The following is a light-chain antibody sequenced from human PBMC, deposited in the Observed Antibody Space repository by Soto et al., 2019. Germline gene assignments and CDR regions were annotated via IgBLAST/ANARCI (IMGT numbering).Light chain of an antibody. CDR1: QSVNSNY. Sequence: EIVLTQSPATLSVSPGERATLSCRASQSVNSNYLAWSQQKPGQAPRLLIYGISKRATDIPDRFSGSGSGTEFTLTISSLQPEDFATYYCQQHGQWPITFGQRTRLEIK. J-gene: IGKJ5*01. V-gene: IGKV3-20*01. CDR3: QQHGQWPIT. CDR2: GIS.